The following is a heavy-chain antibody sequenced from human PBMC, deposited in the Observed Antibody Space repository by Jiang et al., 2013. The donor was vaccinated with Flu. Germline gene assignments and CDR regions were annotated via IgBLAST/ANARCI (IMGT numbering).Heavy chain of an antibody. V-gene: IGHV7-4-1*02. D-gene: IGHD3-16*02. J-gene: IGHJ3*02. CDR1: GYNFTSHA. CDR2: INTNTGNP. Sequence: CKASGYNFTSHAMNWVRQAPGQGLEWMGWINTNTGNPTYAQGFTGRFVLSLDTSVNTAYLQISSLKAEDTAVYYCASSLYDYIWRSYRLRAFDIWGQGTMVTVSS. CDR3: ASSLYDYIWRSYRLRAFDI.